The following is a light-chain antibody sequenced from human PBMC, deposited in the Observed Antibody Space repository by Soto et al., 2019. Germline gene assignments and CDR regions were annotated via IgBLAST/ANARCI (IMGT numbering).Light chain of an antibody. V-gene: IGLV2-14*01. CDR3: SSYTSSSTEV. CDR2: DVS. Sequence: QSALTQPASVSGSPGQSITISCTGTSSDVGRYNYVSWYQQHPGTAHKVIIYDVSNRPSGVSNRFACSKSGTTASLTISGLHAEDEADYYCSSYTSSSTEVFGTGTKVTVL. J-gene: IGLJ1*01. CDR1: SSDVGRYNY.